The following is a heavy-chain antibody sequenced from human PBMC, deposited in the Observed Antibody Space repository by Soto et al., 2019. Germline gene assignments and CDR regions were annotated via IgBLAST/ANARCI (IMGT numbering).Heavy chain of an antibody. CDR1: GFTFSNYA. V-gene: IGHV3-23*01. D-gene: IGHD1-26*01. Sequence: VQLLESGGGLVQPGGSLRLSCAAFGFTFSNYAMSWVRQAPGKGLEWVSAISIRGDKTYYAGSVKGRFTISRDNSKNTLYLQMNSLRAEDTAIYHCAKGVRWELPLEYWGQGTLVTVSS. J-gene: IGHJ4*02. CDR2: ISIRGDKT. CDR3: AKGVRWELPLEY.